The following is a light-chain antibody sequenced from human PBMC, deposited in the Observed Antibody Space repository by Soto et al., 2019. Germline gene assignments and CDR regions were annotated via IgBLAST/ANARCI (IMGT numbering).Light chain of an antibody. V-gene: IGLV2-14*03. Sequence: QSVLTQPASVSGSPGQSITFSCTGTSSDVGSYDYVSWHQQHPGKAPKLIIYDVNKRPSGVPSRFSGSKSGNTAFLIISGLQTEDEADYYSCAYSTSGTHVFGTGTKVTVL. CDR1: SSDVGSYDY. CDR2: DVN. CDR3: CAYSTSGTHV. J-gene: IGLJ1*01.